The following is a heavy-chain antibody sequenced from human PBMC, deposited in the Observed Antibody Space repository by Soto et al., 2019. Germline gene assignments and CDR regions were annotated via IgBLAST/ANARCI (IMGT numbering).Heavy chain of an antibody. CDR2: IYYTGSI. D-gene: IGHD1-1*01. J-gene: IGHJ3*02. CDR3: ARGSQLERDAFAI. V-gene: IGHV4-31*03. CDR1: GVSISSGGYY. Sequence: QVQLQESGPGLVKPSQTLSLTSTVSGVSISSGGYYWSWIRQHPGKGLEWIGYIYYTGSIYYNPSRTGRVTMSLNTSKKQFSLKLSSVTVADTAVYYCARGSQLERDAFAIWCQGTMVTVSS.